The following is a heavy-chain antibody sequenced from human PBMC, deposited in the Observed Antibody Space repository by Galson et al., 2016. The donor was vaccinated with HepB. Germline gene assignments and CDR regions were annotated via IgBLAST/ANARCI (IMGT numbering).Heavy chain of an antibody. CDR2: INGDGSST. CDR1: GFTFNSYW. J-gene: IGHJ4*02. V-gene: IGHV3-74*01. Sequence: SLRLSCAASGFTFNSYWMHWVRQAPGKGLVWVSRINGDGSSTGYADSVKGRFTISRDYAENTLYLQMNSLRAEDTAVYYCARKSNGFDYWGKGILVTVSS. CDR3: ARKSNGFDY.